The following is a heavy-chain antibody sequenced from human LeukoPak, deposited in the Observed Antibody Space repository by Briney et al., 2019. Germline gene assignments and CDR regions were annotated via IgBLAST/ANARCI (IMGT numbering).Heavy chain of an antibody. V-gene: IGHV1-2*02. J-gene: IGHJ3*02. Sequence: GASVKVSFKASGDTFIDYYIHWVRQAPGQGLEWMGCIDPHSGGTKYAQKLQGRATMTRDTSISTAYMELTRLRSDDTAMFYCAREYYDSSGTKYAFDIWGQGTMVTVSS. CDR2: IDPHSGGT. CDR3: AREYYDSSGTKYAFDI. D-gene: IGHD3-22*01. CDR1: GDTFIDYY.